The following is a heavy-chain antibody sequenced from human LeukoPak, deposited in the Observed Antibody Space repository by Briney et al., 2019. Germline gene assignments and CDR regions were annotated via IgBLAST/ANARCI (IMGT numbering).Heavy chain of an antibody. CDR3: ARIFWSGYYSFDY. CDR2: ISGSGGST. Sequence: GGSLRLSCAASGFTFSSYGMHWVRQAPGKGLEWVSAISGSGGSTYYADSVKGRFTISRDISKSTLYLQMNSLRAEDTAVYYCARIFWSGYYSFDYWGQGTLVTVSS. J-gene: IGHJ4*02. D-gene: IGHD3-3*01. CDR1: GFTFSSYG. V-gene: IGHV3-23*01.